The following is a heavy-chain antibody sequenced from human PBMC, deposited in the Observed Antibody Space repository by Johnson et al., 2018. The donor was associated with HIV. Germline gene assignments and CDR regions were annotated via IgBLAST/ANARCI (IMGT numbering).Heavy chain of an antibody. V-gene: IGHV3-11*04. Sequence: QVQLVESGGGLVKPGVSLRLSCAASGFTFSDYYMSWIRQAPGKGLEWVSYISSSGSTIYYADSVKGRFTISRDNAKHSLYLQMNSLRAEDTDVYYCALTSYYDSRGAFDIWGQGTMVTVSS. J-gene: IGHJ3*02. CDR1: GFTFSDYY. D-gene: IGHD3-22*01. CDR3: ALTSYYDSRGAFDI. CDR2: ISSSGSTI.